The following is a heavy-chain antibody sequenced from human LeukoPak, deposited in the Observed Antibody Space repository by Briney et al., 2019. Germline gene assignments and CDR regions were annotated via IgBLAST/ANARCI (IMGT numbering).Heavy chain of an antibody. CDR2: IRGSGGST. D-gene: IGHD1-26*01. CDR3: AKDVVAAPSRFDY. J-gene: IGHJ4*02. CDR1: GFTFSDCA. Sequence: GGSLRLSCAASGFTFSDCAMSWVRQAPGKGLEWVSGIRGSGGSTYYADSVKGRFTICRDNFKTTMYLQMNSLRAEDTAVYYCAKDVVAAPSRFDYWGQGTLVTVSS. V-gene: IGHV3-23*01.